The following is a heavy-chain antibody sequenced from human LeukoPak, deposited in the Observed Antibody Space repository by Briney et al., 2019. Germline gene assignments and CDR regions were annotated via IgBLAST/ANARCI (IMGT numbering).Heavy chain of an antibody. J-gene: IGHJ4*02. V-gene: IGHV3-7*01. CDR2: IKKDGSEK. Sequence: GGSLRLSCAASGFTFSSYAMSWVRQAPGKGLEWVANIKKDGSEKYYVNSVKGRFTISRDNAKTSLYLQMNSLRAEDTAVYYCARDLSGVTGYTYGRGIDYWGQGTLVTVSS. D-gene: IGHD5-18*01. CDR3: ARDLSGVTGYTYGRGIDY. CDR1: GFTFSSYA.